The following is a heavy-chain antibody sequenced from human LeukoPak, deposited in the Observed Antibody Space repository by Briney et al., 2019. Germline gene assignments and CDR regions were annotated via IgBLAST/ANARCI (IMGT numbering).Heavy chain of an antibody. CDR1: GCSLSDYY. Sequence: SETLSLTCTVSGCSLSDYYLSWIRQPPGKGLEWIGYIYYSGSTNYNPSLKSRVTISVDTSKNQFSLKLSSVTAADTAVYYCARYYGRESYPDGFDIWGQGTMVTVSS. V-gene: IGHV4-59*01. J-gene: IGHJ3*02. CDR2: IYYSGST. CDR3: ARYYGRESYPDGFDI. D-gene: IGHD3-3*01.